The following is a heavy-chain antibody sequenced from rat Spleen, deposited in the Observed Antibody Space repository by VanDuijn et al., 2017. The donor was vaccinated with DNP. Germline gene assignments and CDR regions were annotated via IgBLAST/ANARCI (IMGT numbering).Heavy chain of an antibody. D-gene: IGHD4-3*01. V-gene: IGHV4-2*01. J-gene: IGHJ2*01. CDR3: VREEFGVDY. Sequence: EVKLVESGGGLVQPGRSLKLSCAASGFNFNDYWMGWVRQAPGKGLEWIGEINKDSRTTKYSPSLKDKFTISRDNAQNTLYLQMGKVGSEDTAIYYCVREEFGVDYWGQGVMVTVSS. CDR1: GFNFNDYW. CDR2: INKDSRTT.